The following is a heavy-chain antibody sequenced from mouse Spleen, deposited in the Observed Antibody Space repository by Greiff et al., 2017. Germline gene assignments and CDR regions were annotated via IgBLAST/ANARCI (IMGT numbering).Heavy chain of an antibody. CDR1: GFSLTSYG. CDR3: ARNPPLGRGWDFDV. J-gene: IGHJ1*01. Sequence: VMLVESGPGLVQPSQSLSITCTVSGFSLTSYGVHWVRQSPGKGLEWLGVIWSGGSTAYNAAFMSRLSIIKDNSTSQVFFNMHSLQADDTAIYYWARNPPLGRGWDFDVWGAGTTVTVSS. CDR2: IWSGGST. D-gene: IGHD4-1*01. V-gene: IGHV2-5*01.